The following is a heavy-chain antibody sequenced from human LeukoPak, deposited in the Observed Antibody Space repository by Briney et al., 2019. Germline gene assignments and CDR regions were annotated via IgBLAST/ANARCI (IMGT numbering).Heavy chain of an antibody. D-gene: IGHD2-15*01. CDR2: ISGSGGNT. Sequence: GGSLRLSCAASGFTFSSYAMFWVRQAPGKGLEWVSGISGSGGNTHYADSVMGRFTISRDSSKNTLYLQMNGLRADDTAVYYCAKDIGYCSGDSCPYFDHWGQGTLVTVSS. CDR1: GFTFSSYA. V-gene: IGHV3-23*01. J-gene: IGHJ4*02. CDR3: AKDIGYCSGDSCPYFDH.